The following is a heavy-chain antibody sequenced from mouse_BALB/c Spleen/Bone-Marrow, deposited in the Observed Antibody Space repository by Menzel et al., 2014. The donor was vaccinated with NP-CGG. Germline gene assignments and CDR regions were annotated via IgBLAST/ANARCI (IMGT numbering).Heavy chain of an antibody. V-gene: IGHV2-4*02. CDR3: ARNKATLYGTSSWFAY. J-gene: IGHJ3*01. CDR1: GFSLTSYG. CDR2: IWSGGST. D-gene: IGHD1-1*01. Sequence: VQLQQSGPGLVQPSRSLSITCTVSGFSLTSYGVHWVRRPPGKGLEWLGVIWSGGSTDYNAAFISRLSISKDNSKSQVFFKMNSLQADDTAIYFCARNKATLYGTSSWFAYWGQGTLVTVSA.